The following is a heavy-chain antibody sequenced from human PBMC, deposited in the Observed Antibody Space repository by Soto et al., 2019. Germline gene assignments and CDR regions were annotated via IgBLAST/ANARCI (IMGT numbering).Heavy chain of an antibody. J-gene: IGHJ5*02. CDR3: TRSGRQSANWFDP. CDR2: IIPMSGRP. V-gene: IGHV1-69*01. D-gene: IGHD5-12*01. CDR1: GGTFNSYS. Sequence: QVQLVQSGAEVKTPGSSVKVSCKASGGTFNSYSIDWVRQAPGQGFEWRGGIIPMSGRPNYAQRFQGRVTCSEDQSTNTVYIEVNSLTNEDTAVYYCTRSGRQSANWFDPWGEGTLVPVSS.